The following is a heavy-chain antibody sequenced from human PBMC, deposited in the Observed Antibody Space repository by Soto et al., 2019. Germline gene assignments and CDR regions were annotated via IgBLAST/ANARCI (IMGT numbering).Heavy chain of an antibody. CDR2: ISAYNGNT. Sequence: EASVKVSCKASGYTFTSYGISWVRQAPGQGLEWMGWISAYNGNTNYAQKLQGRVTMTTDTSTSTAYMELRSLRSDDTAVYYCARVFGSGYYWDAFDIWGQGTMVTVSS. CDR3: ARVFGSGYYWDAFDI. J-gene: IGHJ3*02. D-gene: IGHD3-22*01. V-gene: IGHV1-18*01. CDR1: GYTFTSYG.